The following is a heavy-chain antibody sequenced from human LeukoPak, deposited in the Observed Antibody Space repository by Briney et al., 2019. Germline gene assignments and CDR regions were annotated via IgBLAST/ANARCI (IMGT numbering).Heavy chain of an antibody. CDR1: GGTFSSYA. D-gene: IGHD5-24*01. V-gene: IGHV1-69*13. CDR2: IIPIFGTA. CDR3: ASAMRDGYNSFSGFDY. J-gene: IGHJ4*02. Sequence: GASVKVSCKASGGTFSSYAISWVRQAPGQGLEWMGGIIPIFGTANYAQKFQGRVTITADESTSTAYMELSSLRSEDTAVYYCASAMRDGYNSFSGFDYWGQGTLVTVSS.